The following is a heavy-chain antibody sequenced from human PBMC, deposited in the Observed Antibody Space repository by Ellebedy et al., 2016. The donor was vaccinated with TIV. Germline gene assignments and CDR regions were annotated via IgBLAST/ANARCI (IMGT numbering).Heavy chain of an antibody. V-gene: IGHV4-34*01. CDR3: ASIYYGSKAFDY. Sequence: MPSETLSLTCAVYGGSFSGYYWSWIRQPPGKGLEWIGEINHSGSTNYNPSLKSRVTISVDTSKNQFSLKLSSVTAADTAVYYCASIYYGSKAFDYWGQGTLVTVSS. J-gene: IGHJ4*02. D-gene: IGHD3-22*01. CDR1: GGSFSGYY. CDR2: INHSGST.